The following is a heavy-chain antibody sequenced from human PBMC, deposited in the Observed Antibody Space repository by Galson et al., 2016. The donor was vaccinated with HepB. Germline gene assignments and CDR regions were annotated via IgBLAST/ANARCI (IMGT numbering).Heavy chain of an antibody. Sequence: SLRLSCAASGFSFSRYWMSWVRQAPGKGLEWVANIKQDGSEEYYVDSVKGRFTISRDNAKNSLSLQMNSLRAEDTAVYYRASAWTGSYVCYFDSWGQGTLVTVSS. CDR1: GFSFSRYW. D-gene: IGHD3-10*01. V-gene: IGHV3-7*03. J-gene: IGHJ4*02. CDR3: ASAWTGSYVCYFDS. CDR2: IKQDGSEE.